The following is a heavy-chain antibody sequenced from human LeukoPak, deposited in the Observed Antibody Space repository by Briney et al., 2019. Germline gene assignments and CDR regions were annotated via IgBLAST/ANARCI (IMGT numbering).Heavy chain of an antibody. CDR3: ARENGYRYDY. CDR2: IYYSGST. V-gene: IGHV4-59*12. D-gene: IGHD5-18*01. Sequence: PSETLSPTCTVSGGSITSYYWSWIRQPPGKGLEWIGSIYYSGSTNYNPSLKSRVTISVDTSKNQFSLKLSSVTAADTALYYCARENGYRYDYWGQGTLVTVSS. J-gene: IGHJ4*02. CDR1: GGSITSYY.